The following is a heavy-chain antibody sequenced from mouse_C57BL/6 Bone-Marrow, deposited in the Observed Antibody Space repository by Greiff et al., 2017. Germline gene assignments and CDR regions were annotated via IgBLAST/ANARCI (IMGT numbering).Heavy chain of an antibody. CDR2: INPCNGGT. Sequence: QVQLKQPGTELVKPGPSVKLSCKASGYTFTSYWMHWVKQRPGQGLEWIGNINPCNGGTNYNEKFKSKTTLTVDKSSSTAYMQLSSLTSEDSAVYYCARSRSGYDYDGYAMDYWGQGTSVTVTS. V-gene: IGHV1-53*01. CDR1: GYTFTSYW. J-gene: IGHJ4*01. D-gene: IGHD2-4*01. CDR3: ARSRSGYDYDGYAMDY.